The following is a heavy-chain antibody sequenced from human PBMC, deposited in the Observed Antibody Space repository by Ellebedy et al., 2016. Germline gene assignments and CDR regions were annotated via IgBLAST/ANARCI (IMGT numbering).Heavy chain of an antibody. D-gene: IGHD6-13*01. J-gene: IGHJ5*02. CDR1: GGSFSGYY. CDR2: INHSGST. Sequence: SETLSLTXAVYGGSFSGYYWSWIRQPPGKGLEWIGEINHSGSTNYNPSLKSRVTISVDTSKNQFSLKLSSVTAADTAVYYCARGGASSSWSYTYNWFDPWGQGTLVTVSS. CDR3: ARGGASSSWSYTYNWFDP. V-gene: IGHV4-34*01.